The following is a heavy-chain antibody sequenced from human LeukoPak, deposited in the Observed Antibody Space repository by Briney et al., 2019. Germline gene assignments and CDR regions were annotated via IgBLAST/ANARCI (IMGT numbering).Heavy chain of an antibody. CDR1: GGSISSGGYY. D-gene: IGHD5-18*01. CDR2: IYYSGST. Sequence: PSETLSLTCTVSGGSISSGGYYWSWIRQHPGKGLEWIGYIYYSGSTYYTPSLKSRVTISVDTSKNQFSLKLSSVTAADTAVYYCARGGLDTAMVTPGIAAAGDFDYWGQGTLVTVSS. CDR3: ARGGLDTAMVTPGIAAAGDFDY. J-gene: IGHJ4*02. V-gene: IGHV4-31*03.